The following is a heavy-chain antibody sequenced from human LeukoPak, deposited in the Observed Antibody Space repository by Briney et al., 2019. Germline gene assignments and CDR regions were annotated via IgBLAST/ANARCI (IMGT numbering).Heavy chain of an antibody. D-gene: IGHD4-23*01. V-gene: IGHV1-69*05. CDR1: GGTFSSYA. Sequence: SVKVSCKASGGTFSSYAVSWVRQAPGQGLEWMGGIIPIFGTANYAQKFQGRVTITTDESTSTAYMELSSLRSEDTAVYYRAREDYGGNSYFDYWGQGTLVTVSS. CDR2: IIPIFGTA. J-gene: IGHJ4*02. CDR3: AREDYGGNSYFDY.